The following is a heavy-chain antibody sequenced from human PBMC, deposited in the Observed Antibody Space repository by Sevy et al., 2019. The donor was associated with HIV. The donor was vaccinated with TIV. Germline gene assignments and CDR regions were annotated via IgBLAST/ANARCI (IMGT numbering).Heavy chain of an antibody. CDR3: AKDPGIAAAGTLTPATCKYFQH. D-gene: IGHD6-13*01. Sequence: GGSLRLSCAASGFTFSSYAMSWVRQAPGKGLEWVSAISGSGGSTYYADSVKGRFTISRDNSKNTLYLQMNSLRAEDMAVYYCAKDPGIAAAGTLTPATCKYFQHWGQGTLVTVSS. J-gene: IGHJ1*01. V-gene: IGHV3-23*01. CDR2: ISGSGGST. CDR1: GFTFSSYA.